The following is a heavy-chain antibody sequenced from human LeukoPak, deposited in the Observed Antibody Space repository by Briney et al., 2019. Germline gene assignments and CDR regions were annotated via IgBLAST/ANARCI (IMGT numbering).Heavy chain of an antibody. CDR3: ARGATYGDYDY. D-gene: IGHD4-17*01. J-gene: IGHJ4*02. V-gene: IGHV1-8*01. CDR1: AYTFTIYD. Sequence: GASVTVSFTASAYTFTIYDINLVRQATGQGHGWMGWMNPNSGNTGYAQKFQGRVTMTRNTSISTAYLELSSLRSEDTAVYYCARGATYGDYDYWGQGTLVTVSS. CDR2: MNPNSGNT.